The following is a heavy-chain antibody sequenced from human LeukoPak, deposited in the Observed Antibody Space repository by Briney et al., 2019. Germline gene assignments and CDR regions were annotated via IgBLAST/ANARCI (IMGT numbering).Heavy chain of an antibody. D-gene: IGHD5-18*01. CDR1: GGSISSSSYY. CDR3: ARSWIQLWYYDY. V-gene: IGHV4-39*01. Sequence: SETLSLTCTVSGGSISSSSYYWGWIRQPPGKGLEWIGNILYSGTTYYSPSLKSRVTISVDTSKNQFSLKLSSVTAADTAVYYCARSWIQLWYYDYWGQGTLVTVSS. CDR2: ILYSGTT. J-gene: IGHJ4*02.